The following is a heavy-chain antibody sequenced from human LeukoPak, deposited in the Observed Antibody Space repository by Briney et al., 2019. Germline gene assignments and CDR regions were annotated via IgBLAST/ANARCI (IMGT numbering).Heavy chain of an antibody. CDR2: ISAPSGKT. J-gene: IGHJ3*02. D-gene: IGHD2-2*01. Sequence: GASVRVSCKTSGYTFSSHGITWVRQAPGQGLEWMGWISAPSGKTNIAQNLQGRVTMTTDTSTTTAYMDLRSLRSDDTAVYYCARANCGRTSCYFDIWGQGTMVTVSS. CDR1: GYTFSSHG. V-gene: IGHV1-18*01. CDR3: ARANCGRTSCYFDI.